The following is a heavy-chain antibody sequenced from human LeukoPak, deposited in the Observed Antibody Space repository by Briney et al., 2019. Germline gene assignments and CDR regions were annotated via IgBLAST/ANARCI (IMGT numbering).Heavy chain of an antibody. D-gene: IGHD5-18*01. CDR2: IYYSGST. V-gene: IGHV4-31*03. CDR3: ARTDTAMAPFDY. J-gene: IGHJ4*02. CDR1: LDSITRGVDY. Sequence: SQTLSLTPTLSLDSITRGVDYRSSVRQHPGECMEWIGYIYYSGSTYYNPSLKSGVTISVDTSKNQFSLKLSSETAADTAVYYCARTDTAMAPFDYWGQGTLVTVAS.